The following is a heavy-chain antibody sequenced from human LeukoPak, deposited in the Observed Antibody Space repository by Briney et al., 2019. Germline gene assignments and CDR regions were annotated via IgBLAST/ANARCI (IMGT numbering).Heavy chain of an antibody. D-gene: IGHD2-2*01. J-gene: IGHJ4*02. CDR3: ARAGGSIKPFDY. CDR1: GFTVSSKY. CDR2: IYSGGTT. Sequence: GGSLRLFCAASGFTVSSKYMSWVRQAPGKGLEWVSIIYSGGTTYYADSVKGRFTISRDNSKNTLYLQMNSLRVEDAAFYYCARAGGSIKPFDYWGQGTLVTVSS. V-gene: IGHV3-53*01.